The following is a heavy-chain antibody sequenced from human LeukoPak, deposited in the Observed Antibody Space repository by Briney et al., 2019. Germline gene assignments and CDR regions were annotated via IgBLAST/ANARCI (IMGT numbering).Heavy chain of an antibody. CDR2: INQAGSDK. V-gene: IGHV3-7*01. CDR3: ARDYYTSGSH. CDR1: GFTFSSSW. Sequence: TGGSLRLSYAASGFTFSSSWMAWVRQTPGKGLEWVANINQAGSDKNYVDSVKGRFTISRDNGKNSLYLQMNSLRAEDTALYYCARDYYTSGSHWGQGTLVIVSS. J-gene: IGHJ4*02. D-gene: IGHD3-10*01.